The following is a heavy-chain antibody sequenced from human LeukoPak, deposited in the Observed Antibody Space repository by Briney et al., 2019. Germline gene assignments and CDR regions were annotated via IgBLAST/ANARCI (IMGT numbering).Heavy chain of an antibody. CDR1: GYSISSGYY. D-gene: IGHD2/OR15-2a*01. CDR2: IYYRGST. Sequence: SETLSLTCTVSGYSISSGYYWGWIRQPPGRELEWIASIYYRGSTHYNPSLASLKSRVTISVDTSKNQFSLKLSSVTAADTAVYYCAGGPRNIYDTTYYYYYYMDVWGKGTTVTVSS. V-gene: IGHV4-38-2*02. CDR3: AGGPRNIYDTTYYYYYYMDV. J-gene: IGHJ6*03.